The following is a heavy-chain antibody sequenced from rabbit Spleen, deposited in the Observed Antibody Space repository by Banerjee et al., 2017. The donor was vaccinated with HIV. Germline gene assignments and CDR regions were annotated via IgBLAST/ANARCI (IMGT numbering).Heavy chain of an antibody. V-gene: IGHV1S45*01. J-gene: IGHJ4*01. Sequence: QEQLVESGGGLVQPEGSLTLTCTASGFDFSSGYYMCWVRQAPGKGPEWIACINTGSSGSTYYASWAKGRFTISKTSSTTVTLQMTSLTAADTATYFCARDSESSVTYWNLWGPGTLVTVS. CDR3: ARDSESSVTYWNL. CDR2: INTGSSGST. D-gene: IGHD1-1*01. CDR1: GFDFSSGYY.